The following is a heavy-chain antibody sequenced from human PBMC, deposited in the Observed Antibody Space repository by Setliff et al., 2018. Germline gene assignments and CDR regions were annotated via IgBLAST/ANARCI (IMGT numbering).Heavy chain of an antibody. CDR1: GYAFITFG. CDR2: MSPIYGIA. J-gene: IGHJ5*02. CDR3: ARGGPVAVATLYSWFDP. D-gene: IGHD6-19*01. Sequence: ASVKVSCKTSGYAFITFGMSWVRQAPGQGLEWMGWMSPIYGIANYARKFQGRVTLTADTSTTTAYLELTSLRYDDTAVYYCARGGPVAVATLYSWFDPWGQGTLVTVSS. V-gene: IGHV1-18*01.